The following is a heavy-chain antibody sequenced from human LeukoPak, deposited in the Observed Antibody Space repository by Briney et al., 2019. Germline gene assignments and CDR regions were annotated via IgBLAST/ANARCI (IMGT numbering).Heavy chain of an antibody. CDR1: GYSISSGYY. D-gene: IGHD1-26*01. Sequence: PSETLSLTCAVSGYSISSGYYWGWIRPPPGKGLEWIGSIYHSGSTYYNPSLKSRVTISVDTSKNQFSLKLSSVTAADTAVYYCARLSNRDSGSYFYFDYWGKGTLVTVSS. V-gene: IGHV4-38-2*01. CDR3: ARLSNRDSGSYFYFDY. J-gene: IGHJ4*02. CDR2: IYHSGST.